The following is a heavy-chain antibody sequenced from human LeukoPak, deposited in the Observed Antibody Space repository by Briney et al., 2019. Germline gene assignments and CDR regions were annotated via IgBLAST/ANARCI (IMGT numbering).Heavy chain of an antibody. Sequence: GGSLRLSCAASGFSFSDYYMSWIRQAPGKGLEWVSYISSSGSTIYYADSVKGRFTISRDNAKNTLYLQMNSLRAEDTAVYYCAKDVSQNPYCGGDCSDYWGQGTLVTVSS. CDR3: AKDVSQNPYCGGDCSDY. D-gene: IGHD2-21*02. CDR1: GFSFSDYY. CDR2: ISSSGSTI. J-gene: IGHJ4*02. V-gene: IGHV3-11*01.